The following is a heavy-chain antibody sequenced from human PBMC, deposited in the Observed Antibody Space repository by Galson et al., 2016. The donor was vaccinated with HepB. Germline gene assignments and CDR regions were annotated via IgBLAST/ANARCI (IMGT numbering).Heavy chain of an antibody. CDR1: GIIFDDYS. D-gene: IGHD2-2*01. Sequence: SLRLSCAASGIIFDDYSMNWVRQTPGKGLEWVASISRSGTFLYYAASVVGRFAISRDSAKNSLYLQMNSLRVEDTGVYYCARDRGVVGPTIYGYDGMDVWGQGTTVTVSS. V-gene: IGHV3-21*01. J-gene: IGHJ6*02. CDR2: ISRSGTFL. CDR3: ARDRGVVGPTIYGYDGMDV.